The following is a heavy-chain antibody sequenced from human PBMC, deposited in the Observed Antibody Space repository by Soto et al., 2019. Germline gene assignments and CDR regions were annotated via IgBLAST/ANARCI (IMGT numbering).Heavy chain of an antibody. CDR1: GGSVSSYY. CDR3: ASNTYTYGDSNF. V-gene: IGHV4-59*02. CDR2: IYYSGST. D-gene: IGHD4-17*01. Sequence: SETLSLTCTVSGGSVSSYYWSWIRQPPGKGLEWIGYIYYSGSTNYNPSLKSRVTISVDTSKNQFSLKLSSVAAADTAVYYCASNTYTYGDSNFWGQGTTVTVSS. J-gene: IGHJ6*02.